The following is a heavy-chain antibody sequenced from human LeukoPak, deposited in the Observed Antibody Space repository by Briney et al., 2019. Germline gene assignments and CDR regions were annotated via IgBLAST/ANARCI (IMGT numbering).Heavy chain of an antibody. CDR3: ATDQRYAFDY. Sequence: PGGSLRLSCAASGFRFSAYGMHWVRQAPGKGLEWVAIIAYDGSHKYYGDSVKGRFTISRDNSKNTLYLQMDRLRAEDTAVYYCATDQRYAFDYWGQGILVTVSS. V-gene: IGHV3-30*03. CDR2: IAYDGSHK. CDR1: GFRFSAYG. J-gene: IGHJ4*02. D-gene: IGHD3-9*01.